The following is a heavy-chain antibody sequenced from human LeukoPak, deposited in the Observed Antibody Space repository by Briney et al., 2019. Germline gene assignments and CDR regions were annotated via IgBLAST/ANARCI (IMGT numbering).Heavy chain of an antibody. Sequence: ASVKVSCKASGYTFTGYYMHWVRQSPGPGLEGMGWINPNSGGTNYAQKFQGRVTMTRDTSISTAYMELSRLRSDDTAVYYCARDARSLYYYYGMDVWGQGTTVTVSS. V-gene: IGHV1-2*02. CDR3: ARDARSLYYYYGMDV. CDR1: GYTFTGYY. J-gene: IGHJ6*02. CDR2: INPNSGGT.